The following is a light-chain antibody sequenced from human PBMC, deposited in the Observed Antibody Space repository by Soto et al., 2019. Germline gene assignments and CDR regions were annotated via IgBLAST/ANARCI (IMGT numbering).Light chain of an antibody. V-gene: IGKV1-5*03. CDR1: QSIVTW. CDR2: KAS. J-gene: IGKJ1*01. Sequence: DIQMTRSPSTLSASGVDIGRVSVRASQSIVTWLAWYQQKPGKAPNLLIYKASTLQSGVPSRFSGSGSGTEFTLTISSLQTDDFGTYYCQQHLTTWTFGQGTKVDI. CDR3: QQHLTTWT.